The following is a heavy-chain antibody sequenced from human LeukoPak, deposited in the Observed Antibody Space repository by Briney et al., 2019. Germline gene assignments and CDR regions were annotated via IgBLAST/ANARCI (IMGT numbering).Heavy chain of an antibody. CDR3: ARGGRAQWLVPPTFDY. CDR2: ISSSSSYI. V-gene: IGHV3-21*01. J-gene: IGHJ4*02. D-gene: IGHD6-19*01. CDR1: GFTFSSYS. Sequence: KTGGSLRLSCAASGFTFSSYSMNWVRQAPGKGLEWVSSISSSSSYIYYADSVKGRFTISRDNAKNSLYPQMNSLRAEDTAVYYCARGGRAQWLVPPTFDYWGQGTLVTVSS.